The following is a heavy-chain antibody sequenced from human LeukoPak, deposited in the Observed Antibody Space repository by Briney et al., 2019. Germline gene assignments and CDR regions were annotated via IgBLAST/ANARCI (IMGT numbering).Heavy chain of an antibody. CDR3: ARDPHTALDY. CDR2: INRDESEK. D-gene: IGHD5-18*01. CDR1: GLTLGRYW. Sequence: GGSLRLSCAASGLTLGRYWMTWVRQAPGKGLEWVANINRDESEKYYLDSVKGRFTISRDNAKNSLYLQMNSLRAEDTAVYYCARDPHTALDYWGQGTLVTVSS. V-gene: IGHV3-7*01. J-gene: IGHJ4*02.